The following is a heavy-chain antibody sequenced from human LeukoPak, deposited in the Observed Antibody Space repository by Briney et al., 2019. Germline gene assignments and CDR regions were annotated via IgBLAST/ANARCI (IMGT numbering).Heavy chain of an antibody. CDR1: GASIDGTTYY. CDR2: IFYTTAT. D-gene: IGHD3-10*01. Sequence: PAETLSLTCTVSGASIDGTTYYWGWIRQPPGRGLEWIGTIFYTTATYSNSSLKSRVTISVDTSMNQSSLKLSSVTAADTAVYYCARVLGVSWTYYFDYWGQGTLVTVSS. CDR3: ARVLGVSWTYYFDY. J-gene: IGHJ4*02. V-gene: IGHV4-39*07.